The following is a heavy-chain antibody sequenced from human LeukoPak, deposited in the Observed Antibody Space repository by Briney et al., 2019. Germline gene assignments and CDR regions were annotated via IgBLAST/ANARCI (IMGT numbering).Heavy chain of an antibody. CDR3: ARIRCGHTGDICYNH. Sequence: SETLPLTCTASGVPFNAYYWSWIRQSPGKGLEWIGEVSPGGYIKYNPSLKSRVTISVDTSESQLSLRLSSVTAADTAMYYCARIRCGHTGDICYNHWAQGTLVTVSS. CDR2: VSPGGYI. V-gene: IGHV4-34*01. J-gene: IGHJ5*02. D-gene: IGHD2-8*02. CDR1: GVPFNAYY.